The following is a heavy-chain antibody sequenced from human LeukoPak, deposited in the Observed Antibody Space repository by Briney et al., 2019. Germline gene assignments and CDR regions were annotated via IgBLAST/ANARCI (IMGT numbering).Heavy chain of an antibody. J-gene: IGHJ4*02. D-gene: IGHD1-26*01. CDR2: ISAYNGNT. CDR1: GYTFTIYG. Sequence: GASVTVSFTSSGYTFTIYGISWVRQAPGQGLEWMGWISAYNGNTNYAQKLQGRVTMTTDTSTSTAYMELRSLRSDDTAVYYCARDRIGGATFDYWGQGTLVTVSS. CDR3: ARDRIGGATFDY. V-gene: IGHV1-18*01.